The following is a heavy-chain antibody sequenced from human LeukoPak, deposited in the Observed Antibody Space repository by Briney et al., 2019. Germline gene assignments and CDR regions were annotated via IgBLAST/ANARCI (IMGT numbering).Heavy chain of an antibody. CDR3: TRHGDLPYCGGDCYSGDY. D-gene: IGHD2-21*02. J-gene: IGHJ4*02. CDR2: IRSKANNYAT. V-gene: IGHV3-73*01. CDR1: GFSFSGSA. Sequence: GGSLRLSYEASGFSFSGSAMHWVRQASGKGLEWVGRIRSKANNYATAYAASVRGRFTISRDDSKNTAYLQMNSLKTEDTTVYFCTRHGDLPYCGGDCYSGDYWGQGTLVTVSS.